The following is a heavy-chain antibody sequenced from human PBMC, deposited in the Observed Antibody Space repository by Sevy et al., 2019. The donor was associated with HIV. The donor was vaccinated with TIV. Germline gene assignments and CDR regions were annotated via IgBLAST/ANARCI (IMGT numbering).Heavy chain of an antibody. CDR3: ARATYYYDSSGPYYFDY. J-gene: IGHJ4*02. V-gene: IGHV3-23*01. CDR1: GFTFSSYA. CDR2: ISGSGGST. Sequence: GGSLRLSCAASGFTFSSYAMNWVRQAPGKGLEWVSAISGSGGSTYYADSVKGRFTISRDNSKNTLYLQMNSLRVEDTAVYYCARATYYYDSSGPYYFDYWGQGTLVTVSS. D-gene: IGHD3-22*01.